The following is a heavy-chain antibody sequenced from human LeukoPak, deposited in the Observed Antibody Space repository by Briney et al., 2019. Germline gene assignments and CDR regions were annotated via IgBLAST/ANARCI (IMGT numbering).Heavy chain of an antibody. D-gene: IGHD6-13*01. Sequence: GGSLRLSCAASGFTFTSYWMSWVRRAPGKGLEWVANIKQDGSEKYYVDSVKGRFTISRDNAKNSLYLQMNSLRGEDTAVYYCARRYSSSWSGFDPWGQGTLVTVSS. V-gene: IGHV3-7*01. J-gene: IGHJ5*02. CDR1: GFTFTSYW. CDR3: ARRYSSSWSGFDP. CDR2: IKQDGSEK.